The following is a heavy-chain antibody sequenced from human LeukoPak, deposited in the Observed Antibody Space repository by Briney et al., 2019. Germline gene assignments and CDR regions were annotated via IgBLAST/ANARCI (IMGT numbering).Heavy chain of an antibody. J-gene: IGHJ4*02. Sequence: QPGGSLRLSCAASGFTFSSYAMHWVRQAPGKGLEWVAVISYDGGNKYYADSVKGRFTISRDNSKNTLYLQMNSLRAEDTAVYYCASPGDFWSGYYQSLDYWGQGTLVTVSS. D-gene: IGHD3-3*01. V-gene: IGHV3-30-3*01. CDR1: GFTFSSYA. CDR3: ASPGDFWSGYYQSLDY. CDR2: ISYDGGNK.